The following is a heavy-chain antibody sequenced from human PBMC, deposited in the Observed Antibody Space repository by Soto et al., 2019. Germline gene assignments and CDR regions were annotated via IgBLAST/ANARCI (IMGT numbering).Heavy chain of an antibody. D-gene: IGHD6-13*01. CDR2: IYAGDSDT. CDR3: ARIQTRSRSWYYYCYYGMHX. V-gene: IGHV5-51*01. Sequence: GESLKISCKGSGYSFTSYWIGWVRQMPGKGLEWMGIIYAGDSDTRYSPSFQGQVTISADKSISTAYLQWSSLKASDTAMYYCARIQTRSRSWYYYCYYGMHXWGQGTTFTVS. J-gene: IGHJ6*02. CDR1: GYSFTSYW.